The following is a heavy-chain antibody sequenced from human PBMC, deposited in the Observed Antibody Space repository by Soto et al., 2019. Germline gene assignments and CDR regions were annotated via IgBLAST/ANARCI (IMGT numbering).Heavy chain of an antibody. CDR3: ARNLAAATSAVVFQY. CDR1: VASISSGDYY. Sequence: TLSLTCTVSVASISSGDYYCSWIRQHPGKGLEWIGYIHSSGSPFYNPSLKSRVSISIDTSKKQFSLNLKSVTAADTAVYYCARNLAAATSAVVFQYWGQATLVNVS. V-gene: IGHV4-31*03. D-gene: IGHD6-13*01. CDR2: IHSSGSP. J-gene: IGHJ4*02.